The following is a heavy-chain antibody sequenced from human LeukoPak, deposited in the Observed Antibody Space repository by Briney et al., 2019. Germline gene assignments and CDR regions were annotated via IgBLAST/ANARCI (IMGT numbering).Heavy chain of an antibody. V-gene: IGHV1-69*13. CDR2: IIPIFGTA. J-gene: IGHJ4*02. Sequence: SVKVSCKASGGTFSSYAISWVRQAPGQGLEWMGGIIPIFGTANYAQKFQGRVTIIADESTSTAYMELGSLRSEDTAVYYCASQPYYDFWSGFIDYWGQGTLVTVSS. D-gene: IGHD3-3*01. CDR1: GGTFSSYA. CDR3: ASQPYYDFWSGFIDY.